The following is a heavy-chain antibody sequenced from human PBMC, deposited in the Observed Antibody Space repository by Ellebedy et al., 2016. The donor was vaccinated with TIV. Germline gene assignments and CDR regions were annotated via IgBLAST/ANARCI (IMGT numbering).Heavy chain of an antibody. CDR1: GFSLSGYS. J-gene: IGHJ4*02. D-gene: IGHD5-12*01. V-gene: IGHV1-18*04. Sequence: ASVKVSCKASGFSLSGYSMSWVRQAPGQGLEWMGWISGYTGDTDFAQKFQGRVTLTTDTSTNTAYMQLRNLRSDDTAIYYCTRDMVQGMVAKYLWFDYWGQGTLVTVSS. CDR3: TRDMVQGMVAKYLWFDY. CDR2: ISGYTGDT.